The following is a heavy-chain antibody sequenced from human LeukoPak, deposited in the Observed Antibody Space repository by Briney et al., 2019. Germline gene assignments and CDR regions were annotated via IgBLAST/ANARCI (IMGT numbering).Heavy chain of an antibody. CDR3: AAGRFWSGYFGYYGMDV. D-gene: IGHD3-3*01. CDR1: GFTFTSSA. V-gene: IGHV1-58*02. J-gene: IGHJ6*02. CDR2: IVVGSGNT. Sequence: SVKVSCKASGFTFTSSAMQWVRQARGQRLEWVGWIVVGSGNTNYAQKFQERVTITRDMSTSTAYMELSSLRSEDTAVYYCAAGRFWSGYFGYYGMDVWGQGTTVTVSS.